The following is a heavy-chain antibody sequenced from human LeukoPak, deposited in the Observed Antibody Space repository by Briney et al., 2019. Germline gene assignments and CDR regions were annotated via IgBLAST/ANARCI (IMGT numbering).Heavy chain of an antibody. CDR3: ARHDQMVTHVDY. J-gene: IGHJ4*02. Sequence: SETLSLTCTVSGDSISSYYWSWIRQPPGKGLEWIGYIYSSGGTNYSPSLKGRVTISVDTSKNQFSLKLSSVTAADTALYYCARHDQMVTHVDYWGQGTLVTVSS. CDR2: IYSSGGT. V-gene: IGHV4-59*08. D-gene: IGHD5-18*01. CDR1: GDSISSYY.